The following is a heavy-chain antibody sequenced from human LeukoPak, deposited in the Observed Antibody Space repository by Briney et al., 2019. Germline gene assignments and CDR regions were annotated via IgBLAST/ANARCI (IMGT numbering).Heavy chain of an antibody. CDR3: AKERDPTGGLDY. J-gene: IGHJ4*02. V-gene: IGHV3-43D*03. CDR1: GFTFDDYA. CDR2: ISWDGGST. D-gene: IGHD7-27*01. Sequence: GGSLSLSCAASGFTFDDYAMHWVRQAPGKGLEWVSLISWDGGSTYYADSVKGRFTISRDNSKNSLYLQMNSLRAEDTALYYCAKERDPTGGLDYWGQGTLVTVSS.